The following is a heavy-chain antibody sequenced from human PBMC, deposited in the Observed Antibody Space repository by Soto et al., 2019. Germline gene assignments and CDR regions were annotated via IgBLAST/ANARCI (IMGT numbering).Heavy chain of an antibody. V-gene: IGHV4-59*01. CDR2: IYYSGST. Sequence: PSETLSLTCTVSGGSISSYYWSWIRQPPGKGLEWIGYIYYSGSTNYSPSLKSRVTISVDTSKNQFSLKLSSVTAADTAVYYCARDRRGEYSYGSTYFDYWGQGTLVTVSS. CDR1: GGSISSYY. D-gene: IGHD5-18*01. CDR3: ARDRRGEYSYGSTYFDY. J-gene: IGHJ4*02.